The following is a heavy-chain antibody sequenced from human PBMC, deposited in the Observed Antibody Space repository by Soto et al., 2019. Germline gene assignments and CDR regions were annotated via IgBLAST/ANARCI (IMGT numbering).Heavy chain of an antibody. CDR1: GGSISSGCYY. V-gene: IGHV4-31*03. D-gene: IGHD6-13*01. J-gene: IGHJ4*02. CDR3: ARFAKEENPRVGSWYYFDY. CDR2: IYYSGRT. Sequence: LSLTCTVSGGSISSGCYYWSWVRQHPGKGLEWIGNIYYSGRTYYNPSLKSRVTISVDTSKNQFSLKLSSVTAADTAVYYCARFAKEENPRVGSWYYFDYWGQGTRVTVS.